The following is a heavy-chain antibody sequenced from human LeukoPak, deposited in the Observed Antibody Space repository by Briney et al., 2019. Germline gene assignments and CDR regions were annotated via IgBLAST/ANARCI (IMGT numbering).Heavy chain of an antibody. CDR3: ARGLGSSPPSPFYGMDV. D-gene: IGHD2-2*01. V-gene: IGHV3-30-3*01. J-gene: IGHJ6*02. CDR2: ISYDGSDE. CDR1: GLAFSSYA. Sequence: PGGSLRLSCVASGLAFSSYAMYWVRQAPGKGLEWVAVISYDGSDEYYADSVKGRFTISRDNSKNTLYLQMSSLRTEDTAVYYCARGLGSSPPSPFYGMDVWGQGTTVTVSS.